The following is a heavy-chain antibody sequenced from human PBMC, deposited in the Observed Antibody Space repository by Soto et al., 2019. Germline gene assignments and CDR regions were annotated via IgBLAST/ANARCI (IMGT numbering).Heavy chain of an antibody. D-gene: IGHD3-10*01. CDR1: GFTFSSYW. CDR2: IKGDGIST. CDR3: ARGAMGNYYNDY. V-gene: IGHV3-74*01. Sequence: EVQLVESGGGLVQSGGSLRLSCEASGFTFSSYWMHWVRQAPGKGLVWVSRIKGDGISTNSADSVKGRFTISRDNAKDTVFLQMNGLRADDTAVYYCARGAMGNYYNDYWGQGILVTVSS. J-gene: IGHJ4*02.